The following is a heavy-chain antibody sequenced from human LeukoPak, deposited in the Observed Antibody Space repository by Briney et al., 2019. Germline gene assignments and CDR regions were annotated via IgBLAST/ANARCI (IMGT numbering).Heavy chain of an antibody. V-gene: IGHV4-59*01. CDR2: IYYSGST. Sequence: PSETLSLTCTVSGDSISSYYWSWIRQPPGKGLDWIGYIYYSGSTNFNPSLKSRVTISVDTSKNQFSLKLSSVTAADTAVYYCAGVAVAGTWYFDYWGQGTLVTVSS. D-gene: IGHD6-19*01. CDR3: AGVAVAGTWYFDY. CDR1: GDSISSYY. J-gene: IGHJ4*02.